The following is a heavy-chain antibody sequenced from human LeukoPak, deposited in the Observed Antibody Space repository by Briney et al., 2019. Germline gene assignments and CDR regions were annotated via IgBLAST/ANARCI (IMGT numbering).Heavy chain of an antibody. D-gene: IGHD3-3*01. J-gene: IGHJ4*02. CDR3: ARQFYYFDY. Sequence: HSGGSLRLSCVASGFTFNSYFMSWVRQAPGKGLEWVANIKQDGSARFYVDSVKGRFIISRDNAKNSLYLQMTSLRAEDTAIYYCARQFYYFDYWGQGTLVTLSS. V-gene: IGHV3-7*03. CDR2: IKQDGSAR. CDR1: GFTFNSYF.